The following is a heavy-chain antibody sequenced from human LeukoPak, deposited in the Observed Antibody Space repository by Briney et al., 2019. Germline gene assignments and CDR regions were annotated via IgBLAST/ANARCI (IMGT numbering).Heavy chain of an antibody. CDR1: GFPVSDNY. Sequence: GGSLRLSCAASGFPVSDNYMSWVRQAPGKGLEWVSIIYSDGTTYYADSVKGRFAISRDNSKNSLYLQMNSLRAEDTAVYYCARDPGYNYGFDYWGQGTLVTVSS. CDR2: IYSDGTT. D-gene: IGHD5-18*01. CDR3: ARDPGYNYGFDY. J-gene: IGHJ4*02. V-gene: IGHV3-66*01.